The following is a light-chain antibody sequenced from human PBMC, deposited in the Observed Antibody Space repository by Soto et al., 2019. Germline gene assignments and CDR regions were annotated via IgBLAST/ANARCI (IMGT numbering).Light chain of an antibody. J-gene: IGLJ1*01. Sequence: HSVLTQPPSVSGSPGQSVTISCTGTSTDFVSYNRVSWYQQPPGTAPKLMIYEVSKRPSGVPDRFSGSKSGNTASLTISGLQDADEADSYCSLYKSDNAYVFGTGTKVTV. V-gene: IGLV2-18*01. CDR3: SLYKSDNAYV. CDR2: EVS. CDR1: STDFVSYNR.